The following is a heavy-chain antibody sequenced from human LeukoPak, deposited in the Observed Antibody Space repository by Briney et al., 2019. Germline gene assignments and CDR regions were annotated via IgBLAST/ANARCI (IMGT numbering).Heavy chain of an antibody. Sequence: SETLSLTCAVYGGSFSGYSWSWIRQPPGKGLEWIGQLNDSGGTNYNPSLKSRVTMSVDTSKNQFSLKLSSVTAADTAVYYCARIWNYYGSGSYYNPRKYYFDYWGQGTLVTVSS. J-gene: IGHJ4*02. V-gene: IGHV4-34*01. CDR2: LNDSGGT. D-gene: IGHD3-10*01. CDR3: ARIWNYYGSGSYYNPRKYYFDY. CDR1: GGSFSGYS.